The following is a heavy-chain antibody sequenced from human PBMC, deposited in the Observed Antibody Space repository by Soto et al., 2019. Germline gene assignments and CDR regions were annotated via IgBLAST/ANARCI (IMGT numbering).Heavy chain of an antibody. J-gene: IGHJ6*02. CDR2: ISSSSSYI. CDR3: ARDWGSGCHYGMDV. V-gene: IGHV3-21*01. D-gene: IGHD6-19*01. CDR1: GFTFSSYS. Sequence: NPGGSLRLSCAASGFTFSSYSMNWVRQAPGKGLEWVSSISSSSSYIYYADSVKGRLTISRDNAKNSLYLQMNSLRAEDTAVYYCARDWGSGCHYGMDVWGQGTTVTVSS.